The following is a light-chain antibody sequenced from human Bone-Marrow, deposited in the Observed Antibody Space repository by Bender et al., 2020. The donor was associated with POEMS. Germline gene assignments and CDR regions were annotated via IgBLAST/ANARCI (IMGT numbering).Light chain of an antibody. J-gene: IGLJ1*01. CDR2: ADN. Sequence: QSVLTQPPSTSGAPGQRVTISCSGNNSNIGRNTVTWYQQLPGAAPKLLLYADNQRPSGVPERFSGSRSGTSASLAINRLVYDDEDYYHCAAWDDNLNAYVFGTGTKATVL. V-gene: IGLV1-44*01. CDR1: NSNIGRNT. CDR3: AAWDDNLNAYV.